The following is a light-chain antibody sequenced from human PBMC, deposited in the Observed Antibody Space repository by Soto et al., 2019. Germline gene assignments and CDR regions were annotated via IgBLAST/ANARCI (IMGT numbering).Light chain of an antibody. CDR1: SSDVGGFLY. V-gene: IGLV2-14*01. Sequence: QSALTQPAYVSGSPGQSITISCTGTSSDVGGFLYVSWFQQHPGKAPKLMIYAVSNRPSGISNRFSGSKSGNTASLTISGLQAEDEADYNCSSYSSSSTLVVFGGGTKPTVL. J-gene: IGLJ2*01. CDR3: SSYSSSSTLVV. CDR2: AVS.